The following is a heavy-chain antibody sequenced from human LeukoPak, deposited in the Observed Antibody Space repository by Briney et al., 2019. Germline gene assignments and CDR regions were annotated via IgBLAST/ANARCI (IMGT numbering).Heavy chain of an antibody. D-gene: IGHD6-19*01. CDR3: ARRRGDTVAGPDY. CDR1: GYSFTNYW. CDR2: IHPGDSNT. J-gene: IGHJ4*02. Sequence: GESLKISCQGSGYSFTNYWIVWVRPMPGQGLEYTGIIHPGDSNTKYSPSFEGQVIISVDKSISTAYLQWSSLKASDSAIYYCARRRGDTVAGPDYWGQGTLVTVSS. V-gene: IGHV5-51*01.